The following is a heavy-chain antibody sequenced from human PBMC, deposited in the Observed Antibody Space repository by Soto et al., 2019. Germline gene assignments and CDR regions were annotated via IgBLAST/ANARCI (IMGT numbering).Heavy chain of an antibody. Sequence: QVQVVQSGPEVKKPGASVKVSCKASGYTLTDYYIHWVRQAPGQRLEWMGWINPNNGGSKSAQKFQHRVTIISDTSISTAYLELSSLTSDDTALYYCARAGVAASGSGEYAMDVWGQGTTVIVSS. D-gene: IGHD6-13*01. V-gene: IGHV1-2*02. J-gene: IGHJ6*02. CDR3: ARAGVAASGSGEYAMDV. CDR1: GYTLTDYY. CDR2: INPNNGGS.